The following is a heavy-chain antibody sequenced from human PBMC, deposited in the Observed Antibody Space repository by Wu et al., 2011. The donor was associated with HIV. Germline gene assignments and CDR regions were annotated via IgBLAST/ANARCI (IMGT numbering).Heavy chain of an antibody. D-gene: IGHD5-18*01. CDR2: LIPFSGTA. V-gene: IGHV1-69*05. CDR1: GGDFTTYS. J-gene: IGHJ4*02. CDR3: SIGGYNYGWGPKPVDF. Sequence: QVQLVQSGAEVKKPGSSVKVSCKASGGDFTTYSFTWVRQAPGQGLEWMGGLIPFSGTANYAQRFQGRVTITSDESTTTVTMEVSSLRSEDTAVYYCSIGGYNYGWGPKPVDFWNQGTLVTVSS.